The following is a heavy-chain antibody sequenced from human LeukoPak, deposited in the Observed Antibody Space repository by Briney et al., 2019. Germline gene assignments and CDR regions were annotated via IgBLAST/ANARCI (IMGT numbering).Heavy chain of an antibody. D-gene: IGHD4-11*01. CDR2: INHSGGT. CDR3: ASLNDAGVTTLVGYYYGMDV. CDR1: GGSFSGYY. V-gene: IGHV4-34*01. Sequence: PSETLSLTCVVYGGSFSGYYWSWIRQPPGKGLEWIGEINHSGGTNYNPSLKSRVTISIDTSKNQFSLRLSSVTAADTAVYYCASLNDAGVTTLVGYYYGMDVWGQGTTVTVSS. J-gene: IGHJ6*02.